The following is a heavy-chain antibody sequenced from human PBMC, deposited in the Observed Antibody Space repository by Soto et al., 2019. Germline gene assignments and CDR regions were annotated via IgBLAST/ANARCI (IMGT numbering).Heavy chain of an antibody. Sequence: EVQLVESGGGLVQPGGSLRLSCAASGFTFSSYEMNWVRQAPGKGLEWVSYISSSGSTIYYADSVKGRFTISRDNAKNSLYLQMNSLRAEDTAVYYCARESRWFGELDNSYYGMDVWGQGTTVTVSS. D-gene: IGHD3-10*01. CDR3: ARESRWFGELDNSYYGMDV. V-gene: IGHV3-48*03. CDR2: ISSSGSTI. CDR1: GFTFSSYE. J-gene: IGHJ6*02.